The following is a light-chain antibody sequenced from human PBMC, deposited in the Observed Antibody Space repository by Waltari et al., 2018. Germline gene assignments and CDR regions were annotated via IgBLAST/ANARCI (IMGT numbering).Light chain of an antibody. CDR2: GAS. V-gene: IGKV3-15*01. CDR3: QQYNNWPSLT. Sequence: EIVMTQSPATLSVSPGEQATLSCRASQSVSSNLAWYQQKPGQAPRLLIYGASTRATGIPARFSGSGSGTEFTLTISSMQSEDFAVYYCQQYNNWPSLTFGGGTKVEIK. J-gene: IGKJ4*01. CDR1: QSVSSN.